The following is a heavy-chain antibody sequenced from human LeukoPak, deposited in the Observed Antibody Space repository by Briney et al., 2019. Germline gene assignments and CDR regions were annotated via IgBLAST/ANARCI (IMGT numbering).Heavy chain of an antibody. CDR2: IYSDNT. CDR1: GFTVSSNS. CDR3: TTDHPVIAAEVV. D-gene: IGHD6-13*01. Sequence: GGSLRLSCTVSGFTVSSNSMSWVRQAPGKGLEWVSFIYSDNTHYSDSVKGRFTISRDDSKNTLYLQMNSLKTEDTAVYYCTTDHPVIAAEVVWGQGTLVTVSS. J-gene: IGHJ4*02. V-gene: IGHV3-53*01.